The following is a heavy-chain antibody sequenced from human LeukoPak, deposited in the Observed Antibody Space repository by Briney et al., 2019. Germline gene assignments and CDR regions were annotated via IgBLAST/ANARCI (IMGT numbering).Heavy chain of an antibody. CDR3: ARDRYSSSWYAINY. V-gene: IGHV3-30*04. J-gene: IGHJ4*02. CDR1: GFTFSSYA. D-gene: IGHD6-13*01. CDR2: ISYDGSNK. Sequence: GGSLRLSCAASGFTFSSYAMHWVRQAPGKGLEWVAVISYDGSNKYYVDSVKGRFTISRDNSKNTLYLQMNSLRAEDTAVYYCARDRYSSSWYAINYWGQGTLVTVSS.